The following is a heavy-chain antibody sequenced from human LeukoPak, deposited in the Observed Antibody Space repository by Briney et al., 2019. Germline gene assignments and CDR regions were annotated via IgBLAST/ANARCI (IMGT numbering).Heavy chain of an antibody. D-gene: IGHD3-16*01. J-gene: IGHJ4*02. CDR2: IGTSGSYI. CDR1: RFTFSSYS. CDR3: ARDPPSRGTRYFDY. Sequence: GGSLRLSCAASRFTFSSYSMNWVRQAPGKGLEWVSSIGTSGSYIYYTDSVKGRFTISRDNAKNSLYLQMDSLRAEDTAVYYCARDPPSRGTRYFDYWGQGTLVTVSS. V-gene: IGHV3-21*01.